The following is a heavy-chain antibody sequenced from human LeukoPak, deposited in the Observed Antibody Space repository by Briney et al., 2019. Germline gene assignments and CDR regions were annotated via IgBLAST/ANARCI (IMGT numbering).Heavy chain of an antibody. CDR3: ARLLDNDSSGYPDTFDM. CDR1: GGSVSGHY. V-gene: IGHV4-59*02. CDR2: IYYSGTT. D-gene: IGHD3-22*01. Sequence: PSETLSLTCTVSGGSVSGHYWSWIRRPPGKGLDWIGYIYYSGTTKYNPSLQSRVAISLDTSENTFSLKLTSVTAADTAMYYCARLLDNDSSGYPDTFDMWGRGTVVAVSS. J-gene: IGHJ3*02.